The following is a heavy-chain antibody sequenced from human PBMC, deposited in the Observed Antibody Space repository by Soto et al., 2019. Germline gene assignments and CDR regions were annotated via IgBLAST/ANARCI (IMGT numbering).Heavy chain of an antibody. Sequence: SQTLSLTCTVSGGSISSSSYYWGWIRQPPGKGLEWIGSIYYSGSTYYNPSLKSRVTISVDTSKNQFSLKLSSVTAADTAVYYCARLSSYYYYGMDVWGQGTTVTVSS. CDR1: GGSISSSSYY. CDR2: IYYSGST. J-gene: IGHJ6*02. CDR3: ARLSSYYYYGMDV. V-gene: IGHV4-39*01.